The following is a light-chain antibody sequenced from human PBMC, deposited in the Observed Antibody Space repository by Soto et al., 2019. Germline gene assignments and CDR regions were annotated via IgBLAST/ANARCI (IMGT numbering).Light chain of an antibody. Sequence: DIQMTQSPSSVSASIGDRVTITCRASQDIGRRLAWFQQKPGKAPKYLIQAASSLQGGVPSTFSGSGSGTDFTLTISRLEPEDFAVYYCQQYGSSSYTFGQGTRLEIK. CDR1: QDIGRR. CDR3: QQYGSSSYT. V-gene: IGKV1D-16*01. CDR2: AAS. J-gene: IGKJ2*01.